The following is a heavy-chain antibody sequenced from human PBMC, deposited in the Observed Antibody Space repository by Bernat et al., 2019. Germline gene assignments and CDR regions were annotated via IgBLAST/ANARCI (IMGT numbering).Heavy chain of an antibody. CDR2: ISYDGSNK. J-gene: IGHJ6*02. CDR1: GFTFSSYG. V-gene: IGHV3-30*18. D-gene: IGHD2-15*01. CDR3: AKTHHTCYADYYYGMDV. Sequence: QVQLVESGGGVVQPGRSLRLSCAASGFTFSSYGMHWVRQAPGKGLEWVAVISYDGSNKYYADSVKGRFTISRDNSKNTLYLQMNSLRAEDTAVYYCAKTHHTCYADYYYGMDVWGQGTTVTVSS.